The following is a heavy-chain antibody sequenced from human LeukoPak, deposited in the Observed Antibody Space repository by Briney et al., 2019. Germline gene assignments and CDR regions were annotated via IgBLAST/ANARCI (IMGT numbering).Heavy chain of an antibody. CDR3: VRVDYRDEGIYY. CDR2: IGGDGIA. CDR1: GFTFTDHP. V-gene: IGHV3-69-1*01. J-gene: IGHJ4*02. Sequence: GESLRLSCVASGFTFTDHPMNWVRQAPGKGLEWISYIGGDGIAFYADSVKGRFTASKDDARKSMYLQMNSLRAEDTTVYHCVRVDYRDEGIYYWGQGTLVTVSS. D-gene: IGHD4/OR15-4a*01.